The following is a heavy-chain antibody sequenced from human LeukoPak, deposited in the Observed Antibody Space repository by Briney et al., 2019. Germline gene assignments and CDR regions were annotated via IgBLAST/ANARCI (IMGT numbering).Heavy chain of an antibody. V-gene: IGHV5-10-1*01. J-gene: IGHJ3*02. CDR1: GYSSTRYW. CDR2: LEPSDPYT. D-gene: IGHD1-1*01. CDR3: ARHPGLLPLVDAFDI. Sequence: GQSLKISCKGSGYSSTRYWISWVRQMPGKGLEWMGRLEPSDPYTNYSPSIQGHVTISAHKSISTAYLQWSSLKASDTAMYYCARHPGLLPLVDAFDIWGQGTMVTVSS.